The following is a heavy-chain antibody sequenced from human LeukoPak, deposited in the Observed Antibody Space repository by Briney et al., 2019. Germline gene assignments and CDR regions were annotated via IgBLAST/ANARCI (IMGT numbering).Heavy chain of an antibody. CDR3: TTAAGYNYGQY. J-gene: IGHJ4*02. Sequence: GGSLRLSCAASGLTFSSNCMNWVRQAPGKGLEWVSALYIGGNTYYADSVRGRFTISKDNSKNTLYLQMNSLRAEDTAIYYCTTAAGYNYGQYWGQGTLVTVSS. CDR1: GLTFSSNC. V-gene: IGHV3-53*01. D-gene: IGHD5-18*01. CDR2: LYIGGNT.